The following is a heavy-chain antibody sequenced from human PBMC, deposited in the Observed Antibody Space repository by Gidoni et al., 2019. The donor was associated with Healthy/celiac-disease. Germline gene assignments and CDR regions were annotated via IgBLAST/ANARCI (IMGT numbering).Heavy chain of an antibody. Sequence: QVQLVESGGGLVKPGGSLRLSCAASGFTFSDYYMSWIRQAPGKGLEWVSYISSSGSTIFYADSVKGRFTISRDNAKNSLYLQMNSLRAEDTAMYYCARADEIVVVTTYYYYGMDAWGQGTTVTVSS. J-gene: IGHJ6*02. D-gene: IGHD2-2*01. V-gene: IGHV3-11*01. CDR1: GFTFSDYY. CDR2: ISSSGSTI. CDR3: ARADEIVVVTTYYYYGMDA.